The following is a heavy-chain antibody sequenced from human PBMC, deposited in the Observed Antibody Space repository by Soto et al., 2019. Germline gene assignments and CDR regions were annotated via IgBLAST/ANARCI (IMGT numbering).Heavy chain of an antibody. D-gene: IGHD3-3*01. V-gene: IGHV3-30*19. CDR1: GFTFRSYG. CDR3: ARVGSGYFDY. J-gene: IGHJ4*02. Sequence: QVQLVESGGGVVQPGRSLRLSCAASGFTFRSYGMHWVRQAPGKGLEWVAVISYDGSNKYYADSVKGRFTISRDNSKNTLYLQMNSLRAEDTAVYYCARVGSGYFDYWGQGTLVTVSS. CDR2: ISYDGSNK.